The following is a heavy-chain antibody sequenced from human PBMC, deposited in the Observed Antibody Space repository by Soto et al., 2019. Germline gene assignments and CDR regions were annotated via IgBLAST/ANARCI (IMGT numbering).Heavy chain of an antibody. CDR3: ASGPLDKCSGGSCYFDY. Sequence: GGSLRLSCAASGFTFSSYWMSWVRQAPGKGLEWVANIKQDGSEKYYVDSVKGRFTISRDNAKNSLYLQMNSLRAEDTAVYYCASGPLDKCSGGSCYFDYWGQGTLVTVSS. J-gene: IGHJ4*02. CDR1: GFTFSSYW. V-gene: IGHV3-7*01. CDR2: IKQDGSEK. D-gene: IGHD2-15*01.